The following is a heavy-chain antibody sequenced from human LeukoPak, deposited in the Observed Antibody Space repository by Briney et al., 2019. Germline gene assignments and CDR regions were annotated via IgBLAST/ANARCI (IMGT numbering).Heavy chain of an antibody. CDR3: AREAAGKLDP. CDR1: GGSFSGYY. J-gene: IGHJ5*02. CDR2: INHSGST. Sequence: SETLSLTCAVYGGSFSGYYWSWIRQPPGKGLEWIGEINHSGSTNYNPSLKSRVTISVDTSKNQFSLKLSSVTAADTAVYYCAREAAGKLDPWGQGTLVTVSS. V-gene: IGHV4-34*01. D-gene: IGHD6-13*01.